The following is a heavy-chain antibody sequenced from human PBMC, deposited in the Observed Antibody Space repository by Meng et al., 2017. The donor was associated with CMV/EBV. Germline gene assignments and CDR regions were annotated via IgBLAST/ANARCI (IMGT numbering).Heavy chain of an antibody. J-gene: IGHJ6*02. CDR2: ISSSSSYI. D-gene: IGHD3-10*01. CDR1: GFTFSSYS. V-gene: IGHV3-21*01. CDR3: ARDYDGSGKGYYYGMDV. Sequence: GGSLRLSCAASGFTFSSYSMNWVRQAPGKGLGWVSSISSSSSYIYYADSVEGRFTISRDNAKNSLYLQMNSLRAEDTAVYYCARDYDGSGKGYYYGMDVWGQGTTVTVSS.